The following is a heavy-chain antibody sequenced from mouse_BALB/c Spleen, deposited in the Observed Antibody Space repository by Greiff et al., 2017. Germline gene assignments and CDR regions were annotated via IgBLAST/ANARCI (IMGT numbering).Heavy chain of an antibody. CDR1: GFTFSSYG. CDR3: ARRYEPYWYFDV. CDR2: ISSGGSYT. Sequence: EVMLVESGGDLVKPGGSLKLSCAASGFTFSSYGMSWVRQTPDKRLEWVATISSGGSYTYYPDSVKGRFTISRDNAKNTLYLQMSSLKSEDTAMYYCARRYEPYWYFDVWGAGTTVTVSS. V-gene: IGHV5-6*02. D-gene: IGHD2-3*01. J-gene: IGHJ1*01.